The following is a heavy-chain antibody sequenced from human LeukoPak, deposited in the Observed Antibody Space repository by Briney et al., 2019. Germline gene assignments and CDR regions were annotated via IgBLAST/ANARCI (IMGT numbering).Heavy chain of an antibody. CDR1: GGSISSSSYY. J-gene: IGHJ5*02. V-gene: IGHV4-39*07. D-gene: IGHD2-15*01. CDR3: ARVRAYCSGGSCYINWFDP. Sequence: SETLSLTCTVSGGSISSSSYYWGWIRQPPEKGLEWIGSIYYSGSTYYNPSLKSRVTISVDTSKDQFSLKLSSVTAADTAVYYCARVRAYCSGGSCYINWFDPWGQGTLVTVSS. CDR2: IYYSGST.